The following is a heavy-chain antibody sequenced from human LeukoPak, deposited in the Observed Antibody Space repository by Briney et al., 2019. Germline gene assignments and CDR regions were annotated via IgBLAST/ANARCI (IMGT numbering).Heavy chain of an antibody. CDR1: GFTVSSNY. V-gene: IGHV3-53*04. CDR2: IYSGGST. Sequence: GGSLRLSCAASGFTVSSNYMSCVRQAPGKGLEWVSVIYSGGSTYYADSVKGRFTISRHNSKNTLYLQMNSLRAEDTAVYYCARSFGELLLPYYYYGMDVWGQGTTVTVSS. D-gene: IGHD3-10*01. CDR3: ARSFGELLLPYYYYGMDV. J-gene: IGHJ6*02.